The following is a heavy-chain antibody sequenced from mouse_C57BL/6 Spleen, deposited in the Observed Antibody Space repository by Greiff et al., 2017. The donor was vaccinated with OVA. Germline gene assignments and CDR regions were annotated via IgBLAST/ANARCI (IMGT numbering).Heavy chain of an antibody. CDR3: ARDGYYFFDY. J-gene: IGHJ2*01. D-gene: IGHD2-3*01. CDR1: GYTFTNYW. Sequence: VQLQQSGAELVRPGTSVKMSCKASGYTFTNYWIGWAKQRPGHGLEWIGDIYPGGGYTNYNEKFKGKATLAADKSSSTVYMQFSSLTSKDSAIYYCARDGYYFFDYWGQGTTLTVSS. CDR2: IYPGGGYT. V-gene: IGHV1-63*01.